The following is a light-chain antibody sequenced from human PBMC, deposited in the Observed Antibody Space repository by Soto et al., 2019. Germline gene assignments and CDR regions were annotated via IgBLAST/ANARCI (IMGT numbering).Light chain of an antibody. V-gene: IGKV3-20*01. J-gene: IGKJ1*01. CDR3: QQYGSSPRT. CDR2: GAS. Sequence: ETVLTQSPGTLSLSPGERATLSCRASQSVSSNYLAWFQQKSGQAPRLLIYGASSRATGIPDRFSASGSGTDFTLTSSRLEPEDFAVYYCQQYGSSPRTFGQGTKVEIK. CDR1: QSVSSNY.